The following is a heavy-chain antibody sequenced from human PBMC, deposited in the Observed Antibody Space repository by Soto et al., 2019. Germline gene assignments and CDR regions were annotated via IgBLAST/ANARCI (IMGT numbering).Heavy chain of an antibody. J-gene: IGHJ4*02. CDR3: ARHGMTTVTTLDY. D-gene: IGHD4-17*01. Sequence: SETLSLTCTVSGGSISSSSYYWGWIRQPPGKGLEWIGSIYYSGSTYYNPSLKSRVTISVDTSKNQFSLKLSSVTAADTAVYYCARHGMTTVTTLDYWGQGTLVTVSS. CDR1: GGSISSSSYY. CDR2: IYYSGST. V-gene: IGHV4-39*01.